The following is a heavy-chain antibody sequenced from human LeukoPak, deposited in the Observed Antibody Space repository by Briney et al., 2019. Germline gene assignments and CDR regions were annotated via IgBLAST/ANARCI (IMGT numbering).Heavy chain of an antibody. CDR2: IRYDGSNK. D-gene: IGHD3-10*01. Sequence: PGGSLRLSCAASGFTFSSYGMHWVRQAPGKGLEWVAFIRYDGSNKYYADSVKGRFTISRDNSKNTLYLQMNSLRAEDTAVYYCAKSNGSGSYGVVDYWGQGTLVTVSS. CDR1: GFTFSSYG. V-gene: IGHV3-30*02. J-gene: IGHJ4*02. CDR3: AKSNGSGSYGVVDY.